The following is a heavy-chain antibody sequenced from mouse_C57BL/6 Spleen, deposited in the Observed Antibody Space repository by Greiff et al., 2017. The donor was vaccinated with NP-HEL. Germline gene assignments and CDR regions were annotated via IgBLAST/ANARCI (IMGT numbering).Heavy chain of an antibody. V-gene: IGHV1-69*01. CDR3: ARGASWFAY. Sequence: QVQLQQPGAELVMPGASVKLSCKASGYTFTSYWMHWVKQRPGQGLEWIGKIDPSDSYTNYNQKFKGKSTLTVDKSSSTAYMQLSSLTSEDSAVYYCARGASWFAYWGQGTLVTVSA. J-gene: IGHJ3*01. CDR2: IDPSDSYT. CDR1: GYTFTSYW.